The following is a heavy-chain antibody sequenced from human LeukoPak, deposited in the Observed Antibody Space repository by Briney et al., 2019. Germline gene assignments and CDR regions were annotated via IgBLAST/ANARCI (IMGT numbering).Heavy chain of an antibody. D-gene: IGHD6-13*01. Sequence: SQTLSLTCAISGDSVSSNSAAWNWIRQSPSRGLEWLGRTYYRSKWYNDYAVSVKSRITINPDTSKNQFSLQLNSVTPEDTAVYYCAREGRDSSSWYAGGLFDAFDIWGQGTMVTVSS. J-gene: IGHJ3*02. CDR1: GDSVSSNSAA. V-gene: IGHV6-1*01. CDR2: TYYRSKWYN. CDR3: AREGRDSSSWYAGGLFDAFDI.